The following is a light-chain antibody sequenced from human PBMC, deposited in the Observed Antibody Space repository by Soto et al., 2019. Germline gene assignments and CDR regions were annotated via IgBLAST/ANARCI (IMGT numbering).Light chain of an antibody. V-gene: IGKV1-33*01. CDR2: DAS. Sequence: EIQMTQSPSSLSASVGDRFTITCQASQDISNYLNWYQQKPGKAPNLLIYDASNLETGVPSRFSGSGFGTEFTLTISGLQPEDSATYYCPQYERYSTFGQGTKVDIK. J-gene: IGKJ1*01. CDR1: QDISNY. CDR3: PQYERYST.